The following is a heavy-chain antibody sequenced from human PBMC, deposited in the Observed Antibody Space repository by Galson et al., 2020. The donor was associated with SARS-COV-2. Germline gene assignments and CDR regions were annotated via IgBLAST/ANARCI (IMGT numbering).Heavy chain of an antibody. CDR3: ASHGDYLNWFDA. Sequence: SATLSITCTVSGDSVTSADYYWSWIRQPPGKGLARIGYASASVTNKYDSSLNSPVTISVDTTKYQFSLKVRSVTAADTAVYYCASHGDYLNWFDAWGQGTLVIVSS. CDR1: GDSVTSADYY. J-gene: IGHJ5*02. V-gene: IGHV4-61*08. CDR2: ASASVTN. D-gene: IGHD4-17*01.